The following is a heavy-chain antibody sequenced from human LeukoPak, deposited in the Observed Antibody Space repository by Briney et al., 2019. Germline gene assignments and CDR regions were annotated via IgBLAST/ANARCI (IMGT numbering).Heavy chain of an antibody. V-gene: IGHV1-2*02. CDR3: ARVFSYYDILTGYYPANFDY. D-gene: IGHD3-9*01. Sequence: ASVKVSCKASGYTFTGYYMHWVRQAPGQGLEWMGWINPNSGGTNYAQKFQGRVTMTRDTSISTAYMELSRPRSDDTAVYYCARVFSYYDILTGYYPANFDYWGQGTLVTVSS. CDR2: INPNSGGT. CDR1: GYTFTGYY. J-gene: IGHJ4*02.